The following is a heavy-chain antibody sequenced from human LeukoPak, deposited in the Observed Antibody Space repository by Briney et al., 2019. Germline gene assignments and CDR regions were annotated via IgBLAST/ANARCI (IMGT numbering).Heavy chain of an antibody. V-gene: IGHV1-46*01. Sequence: GASVKVSCKASGYTFTSYYMHWVRQAPGQGLEWMGIINPSGGSTSYAQKFQGRVTMTRDTSTSTVCMELSSLRSEDTAVYYCAREKGYYGSGEEFDPWGQGTLVTVSS. CDR1: GYTFTSYY. CDR3: AREKGYYGSGEEFDP. CDR2: INPSGGST. J-gene: IGHJ5*02. D-gene: IGHD3-10*01.